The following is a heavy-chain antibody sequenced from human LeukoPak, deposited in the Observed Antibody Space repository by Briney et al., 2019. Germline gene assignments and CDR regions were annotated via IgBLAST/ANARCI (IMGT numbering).Heavy chain of an antibody. Sequence: GGSLRLSCAASGFTVSSNYMSWVRQAPGKGLEWVGRIKSKTDGGTTDYAAPVKGRFTISRDDSKNTLYLQMNSLRAEDTAVYYCAKENEWLVRLGAFDIWGQGTMVTVSS. J-gene: IGHJ3*02. CDR1: GFTVSSNY. D-gene: IGHD6-19*01. CDR2: IKSKTDGGTT. CDR3: AKENEWLVRLGAFDI. V-gene: IGHV3-15*01.